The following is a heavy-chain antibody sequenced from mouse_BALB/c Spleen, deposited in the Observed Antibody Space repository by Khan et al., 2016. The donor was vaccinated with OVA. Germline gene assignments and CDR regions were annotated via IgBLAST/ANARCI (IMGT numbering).Heavy chain of an antibody. CDR2: INPSTGYT. D-gene: IGHD1-1*01. Sequence: QVQLQQPGAELAKPGASVKMSCKASGYTFINYWILWVKQRPGQVLEWIGYINPSTGYTEYNQNFKDKATLTADKSSSTAYMQLSSLTSEDSAVYYGARRGLRWDFDYWGQGTTRTVSS. J-gene: IGHJ2*01. V-gene: IGHV1-7*01. CDR3: ARRGLRWDFDY. CDR1: GYTFINYW.